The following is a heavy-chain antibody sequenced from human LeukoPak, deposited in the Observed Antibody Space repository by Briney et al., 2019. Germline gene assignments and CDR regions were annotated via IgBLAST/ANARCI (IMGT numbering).Heavy chain of an antibody. D-gene: IGHD5-24*01. Sequence: SETPSLTCTVSGGSISSYYWSWIRQPPGKGLEWIGYIYYSGSTNYNPSLKSRVTISVDTSKNQFSLKLSSVTAADTAVYYCARVSSRDGYKRAFDIWGQGTMVTVSS. CDR2: IYYSGST. V-gene: IGHV4-59*01. J-gene: IGHJ3*02. CDR1: GGSISSYY. CDR3: ARVSSRDGYKRAFDI.